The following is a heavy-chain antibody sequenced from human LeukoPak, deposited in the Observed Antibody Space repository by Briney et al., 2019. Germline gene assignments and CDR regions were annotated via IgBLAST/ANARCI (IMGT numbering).Heavy chain of an antibody. CDR3: ATYCSSTSCYDY. J-gene: IGHJ4*02. Sequence: GASVKVSCKASGYTFTSYDINWVRQATGQGLEWMGRIIPILGIANYAQKFQGRVTITADKSTSTAYMELSSLRSEDTAVYYCATYCSSTSCYDYWGQGTLVTVSS. D-gene: IGHD2-2*01. CDR2: IIPILGIA. CDR1: GYTFTSYD. V-gene: IGHV1-69*04.